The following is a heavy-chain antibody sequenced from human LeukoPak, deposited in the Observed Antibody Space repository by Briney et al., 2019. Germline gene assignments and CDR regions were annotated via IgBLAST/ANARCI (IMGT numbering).Heavy chain of an antibody. CDR3: ARVVAAADTFDY. D-gene: IGHD6-13*01. CDR2: INHSGCT. V-gene: IGHV4-34*01. CDR1: GGSFSGYY. Sequence: SETLSLTCAVYGGSFSGYYWSWIRQPPGKGLEWIGEINHSGCTNYNPSLKSRVTISVDTSKNQFSLKLSSVTAADTAVYYCARVVAAADTFDYWGQGTLVTVSS. J-gene: IGHJ4*02.